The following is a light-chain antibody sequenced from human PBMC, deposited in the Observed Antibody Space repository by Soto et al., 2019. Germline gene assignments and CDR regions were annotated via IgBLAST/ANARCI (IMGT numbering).Light chain of an antibody. CDR1: SSNVGSYNL. CDR3: CSYAGSDPMI. Sequence: QSVLTQPASVSGAPGQSITISCTGTSSNVGSYNLVSWYQQHPGEAPKLMIYEASKRTSGVSNRFSGSKSGNTASLTISGLQAEDEADYYCCSYAGSDPMIFGGGTKVTV. V-gene: IGLV2-23*01. J-gene: IGLJ2*01. CDR2: EAS.